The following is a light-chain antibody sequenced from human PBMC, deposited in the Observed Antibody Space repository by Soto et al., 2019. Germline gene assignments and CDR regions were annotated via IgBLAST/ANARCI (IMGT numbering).Light chain of an antibody. CDR3: LQDYGDSWT. CDR1: QGISQY. CDR2: AAT. J-gene: IGKJ1*01. V-gene: IGKV1-9*01. Sequence: DIHLTQSPSLLSASVGDRVTITCRASQGISQYVSWYQQKPGKAPRLLIYAATVLQGGVPSRFSGTGSATEFTLTISSLQPEDFASYYCLQDYGDSWTFGQGTKVDIK.